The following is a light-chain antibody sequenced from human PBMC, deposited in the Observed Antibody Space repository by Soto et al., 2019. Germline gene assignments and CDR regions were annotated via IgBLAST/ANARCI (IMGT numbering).Light chain of an antibody. CDR1: QTLNNN. V-gene: IGKV3-15*01. CDR2: GVS. CDR3: QQHNGWPLT. Sequence: EIVMTQSPATLSVFPGETATLSCRASQTLNNNLAWYQQKPGQAPRLLIYGVSSRATGIPARFSGSGSGTEFTLAINNLQSEDSAVYYCQQHNGWPLTFGAGTKVEIK. J-gene: IGKJ4*01.